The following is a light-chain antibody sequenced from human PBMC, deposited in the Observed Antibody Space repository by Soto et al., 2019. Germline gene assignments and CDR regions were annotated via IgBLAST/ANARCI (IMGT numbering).Light chain of an antibody. CDR1: SSDVGGYNY. CDR2: DVS. Sequence: QSVLTQPRSVSGSPGQSVTISCTGTSSDVGGYNYVSWYQQHPGKAPKLMIYDVSKRPSGVPDRFSGSKSGNTASLTISGLQAEDEAEYYCCSYAGSYTYIFGTGTKVTV. CDR3: CSYAGSYTYI. V-gene: IGLV2-11*01. J-gene: IGLJ1*01.